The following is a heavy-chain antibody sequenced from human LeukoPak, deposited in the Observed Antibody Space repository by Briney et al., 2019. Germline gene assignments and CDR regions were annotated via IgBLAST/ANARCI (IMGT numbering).Heavy chain of an antibody. V-gene: IGHV3-74*01. CDR1: GFTFSSYW. J-gene: IGHJ6*02. CDR2: IKSDGSST. D-gene: IGHD6-19*01. Sequence: GGSLRLSCAASGFTFSSYWMQWVRQAPGKGLVWVSRIKSDGSSTSYADSVKGRFTISRDNAKNTLYLRMNSLRAEDTAVYYCAGTALVRDSSGWYIMNYYYGMDVWGQGTTVTVSS. CDR3: AGTALVRDSSGWYIMNYYYGMDV.